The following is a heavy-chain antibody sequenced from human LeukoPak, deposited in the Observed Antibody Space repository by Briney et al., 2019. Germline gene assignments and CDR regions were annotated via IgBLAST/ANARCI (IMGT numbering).Heavy chain of an antibody. V-gene: IGHV3-23*01. CDR1: GFTFSIYA. J-gene: IGHJ4*02. D-gene: IGHD5-18*01. CDR3: AKRPGYSYGYFDY. Sequence: PGGSLRLSCAVSGFTFSIYAMRCVRQAPGKGLEWVLDISGSCGSTYYADSVKGRFTISRDNSKNTLYLQMNSLRAEDTAVYYCAKRPGYSYGYFDYWGQGTLVTVSS. CDR2: ISGSCGST.